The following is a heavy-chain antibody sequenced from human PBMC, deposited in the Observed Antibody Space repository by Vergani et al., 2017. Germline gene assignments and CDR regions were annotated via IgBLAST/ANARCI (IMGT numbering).Heavy chain of an antibody. CDR3: AREGFYDYVWGSYRLRGGYYFNY. V-gene: IGHV1-3*01. CDR1: GFTFTSYH. Sequence: QVQLVQSGAEVKKPGASVRVSCKASGFTFTSYHIHWVRQAPGQGLEWMGWINAGNGNTKYSQKFQGRVTITRDTSASTAYMELSSLRSEDTAVYYCAREGFYDYVWGSYRLRGGYYFNYWGQGTLVTVSS. J-gene: IGHJ4*02. CDR2: INAGNGNT. D-gene: IGHD3-16*02.